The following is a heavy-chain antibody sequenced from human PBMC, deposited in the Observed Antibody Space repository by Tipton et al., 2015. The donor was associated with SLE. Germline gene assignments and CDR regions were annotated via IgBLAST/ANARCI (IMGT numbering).Heavy chain of an antibody. J-gene: IGHJ4*02. CDR2: IYYTGST. CDR1: GVSISSRGYN. Sequence: TLSLTCTVSGVSISSRGYNWSWIRQHTGKGLECIGYIYYTGSTYYNPSLTRRVTISVDTSKNKITLKLSSVTAADTAVYYCARHYWGSDYCGQGTLVTVSS. CDR3: ARHYWGSDY. D-gene: IGHD3-10*01. V-gene: IGHV4-31*03.